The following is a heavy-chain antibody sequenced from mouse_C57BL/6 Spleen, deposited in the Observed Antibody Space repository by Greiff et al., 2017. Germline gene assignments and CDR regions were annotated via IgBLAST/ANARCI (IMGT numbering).Heavy chain of an antibody. V-gene: IGHV1-18*01. CDR2: INPNNGGT. CDR3: ARRTPYYSNYAMDY. D-gene: IGHD2-5*01. J-gene: IGHJ4*01. CDR1: GYTFTDYN. Sequence: EVQVVESGPELVKPGASVKIPCKASGYTFTDYNMDWVKQSHGKSLEWIGDINPNNGGTIYNQKFKGKATLTVDKSSSTAYMELRSLTSEDTAVYYCARRTPYYSNYAMDYWGQGTSVTVSS.